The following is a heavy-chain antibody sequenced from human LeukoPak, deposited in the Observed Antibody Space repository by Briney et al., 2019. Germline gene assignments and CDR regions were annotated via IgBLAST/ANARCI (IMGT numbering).Heavy chain of an antibody. V-gene: IGHV4-59*01. D-gene: IGHD3-3*01. CDR1: CGSISSYY. CDR2: IYYSGST. J-gene: IGHJ5*02. Sequence: SETLSLTCTVSCGSISSYYWSWIRQPPGKGLEWIGYIYYSGSTNYNPSLKSRVTISVDTSKNQFSLKLRSVTAADTAVYYCARGGPPVTIFGVVISWFDPWGQGTLVTVSS. CDR3: ARGGPPVTIFGVVISWFDP.